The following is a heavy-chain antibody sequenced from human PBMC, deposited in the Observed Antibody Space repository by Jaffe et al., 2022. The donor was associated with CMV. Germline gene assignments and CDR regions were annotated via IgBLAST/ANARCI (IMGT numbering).Heavy chain of an antibody. V-gene: IGHV5-10-1*03. CDR3: ARTRYCSSTSCSPRFDP. CDR2: IDPSDSYT. D-gene: IGHD2-2*01. Sequence: EVQLVQSGAEVKKPGESLRISCKGSGYSFTSYWISWVRQMPGKGLEWMGRIDPSDSYTNYSPSFQGHVTISADKSISTAYLQWSSLKASDTAMYYCARTRYCSSTSCSPRFDPWGQGTLVTVSS. J-gene: IGHJ5*02. CDR1: GYSFTSYW.